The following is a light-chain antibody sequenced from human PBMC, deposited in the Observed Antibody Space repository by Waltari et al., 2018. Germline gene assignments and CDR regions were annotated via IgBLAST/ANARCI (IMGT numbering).Light chain of an antibody. V-gene: IGKV3-11*01. Sequence: EIVLTQSPATLSLSPGERATLSCRASQSVSNYLAWYQQKPGQAPRLLIYDASNMAAGIPARFSGSGSGTDFTLTISSLEPEDSALYYCQQRTNWPRMYTFGQGTKLEIK. CDR1: QSVSNY. CDR2: DAS. CDR3: QQRTNWPRMYT. J-gene: IGKJ2*01.